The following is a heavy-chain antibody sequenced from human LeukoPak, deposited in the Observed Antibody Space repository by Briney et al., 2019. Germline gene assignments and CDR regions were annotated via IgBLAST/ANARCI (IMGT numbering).Heavy chain of an antibody. V-gene: IGHV4-39*01. J-gene: IGHJ4*02. CDR2: IYYSGST. CDR1: TGSISSSSYY. D-gene: IGHD6-13*01. CDR3: ARVQAAAGSGFDY. Sequence: KPSETLSLTCTVSTGSISSSSYYWGWIRQPPGKGLEWIGSIYYSGSTYYNPSLKSRVTVSVDTSKNQFSLKVSSVTASDTAVYYCARVQAAAGSGFDYWGQGTLVTASS.